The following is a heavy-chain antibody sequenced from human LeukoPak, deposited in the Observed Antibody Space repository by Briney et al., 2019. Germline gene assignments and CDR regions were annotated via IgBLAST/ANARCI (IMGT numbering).Heavy chain of an antibody. Sequence: ASVKVSCKASGYTFTSYYMHWVRQAPGQGLEWMGIINPSGGSTSYAQKFQGRVTMTRDTSTSTVYMELGSLRSEDTAVYYCAKGSYGGNLIYYYYYYMDVWGKGTTVTVSS. CDR1: GYTFTSYY. D-gene: IGHD4-23*01. CDR2: INPSGGST. V-gene: IGHV1-46*01. CDR3: AKGSYGGNLIYYYYYYMDV. J-gene: IGHJ6*03.